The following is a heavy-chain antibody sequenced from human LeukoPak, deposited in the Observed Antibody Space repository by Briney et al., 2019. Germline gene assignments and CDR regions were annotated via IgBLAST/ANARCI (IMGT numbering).Heavy chain of an antibody. CDR1: VGSVSSSSYY. V-gene: IGHV4-39*07. CDR3: ARDDLWDSSGYTDTDAFDI. J-gene: IGHJ3*02. D-gene: IGHD3-22*01. Sequence: SETLSLTCTVSVGSVSSSSYYWAWIRQPPGKGLQWIGSIYYSGTTYYNPSLKSRVTISVDTSKNQFSLKLSSVTAADTAVYYCARDDLWDSSGYTDTDAFDIWGQGTMVTVSS. CDR2: IYYSGTT.